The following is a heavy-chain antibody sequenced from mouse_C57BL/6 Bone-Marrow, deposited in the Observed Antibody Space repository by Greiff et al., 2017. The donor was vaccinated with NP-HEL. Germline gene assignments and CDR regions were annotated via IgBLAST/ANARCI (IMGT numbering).Heavy chain of an antibody. J-gene: IGHJ2*01. Sequence: VQLQQPGAELVKPGASVKLSCKASGYTFTSYWMQWVKQRPGQGLEWIGEIDPSDSYTNYNQKFKGKAILTVDTSSSTAYMQLSSLTSEDSAVYYCARGLLWLRRSYWGQGTTLTVSS. V-gene: IGHV1-50*01. CDR3: ARGLLWLRRSY. CDR2: IDPSDSYT. CDR1: GYTFTSYW. D-gene: IGHD2-2*01.